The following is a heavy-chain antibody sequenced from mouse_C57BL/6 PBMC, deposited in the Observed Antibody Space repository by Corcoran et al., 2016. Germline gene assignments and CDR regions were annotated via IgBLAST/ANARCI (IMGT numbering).Heavy chain of an antibody. CDR3: ARSDGNYVNFDY. D-gene: IGHD2-1*01. V-gene: IGHV9-3*01. Sequence: QIQLVQSGPELKKPGETVKISCKASGYTFTTYGMSWVKQAPGKGLKWMGWINTYSGVPTYADDFKGRFAFSLETSASTAYLQINNLKNEDTATYFCARSDGNYVNFDYWGQGTTLTVSA. CDR1: GYTFTTYG. J-gene: IGHJ2*01. CDR2: INTYSGVP.